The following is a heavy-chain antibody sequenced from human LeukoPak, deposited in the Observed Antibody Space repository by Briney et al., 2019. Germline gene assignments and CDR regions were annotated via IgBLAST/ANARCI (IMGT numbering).Heavy chain of an antibody. CDR3: AREGASSGCYVDY. V-gene: IGHV1-2*06. Sequence: ASVKVSCKVSGYTLTELSMHWVRQAPGQGLEWMGRINPNSGGTDYAQKFQGRVTMTRDTSISTAYMELSRLRSDDTALYYCAREGASSGCYVDYWGQGTLVTVSS. J-gene: IGHJ4*02. CDR1: GYTLTELS. CDR2: INPNSGGT. D-gene: IGHD6-19*01.